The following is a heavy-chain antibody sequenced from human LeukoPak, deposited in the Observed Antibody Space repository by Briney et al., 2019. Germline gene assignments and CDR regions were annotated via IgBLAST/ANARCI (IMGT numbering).Heavy chain of an antibody. CDR2: INHSGST. V-gene: IGHV4-34*01. Sequence: PPETLSLTCAVYGGSFSGYYWSWIRQPPGKGLEWIGEINHSGSTNYNPSLKSRVTISVDTSKNQFSLKLSSVTAADTAVYYCARGPYCSGGSCYSRFDYWGQGTLVTVSS. J-gene: IGHJ4*02. CDR1: GGSFSGYY. CDR3: ARGPYCSGGSCYSRFDY. D-gene: IGHD2-15*01.